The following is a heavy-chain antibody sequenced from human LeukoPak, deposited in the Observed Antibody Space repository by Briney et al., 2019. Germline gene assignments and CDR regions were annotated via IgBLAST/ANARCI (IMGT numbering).Heavy chain of an antibody. D-gene: IGHD3-3*01. CDR1: GGTFSSYA. J-gene: IGHJ6*02. V-gene: IGHV1-69*13. CDR3: ARIFGVAIGATAYGMDV. Sequence: PGASVKVSCKASGGTFSSYAISWVRQDPGQGLEWMGGIIPIFGTANYAQKFQGRVTITADESTGTAYMELSSLRSEDTAVYYCARIFGVAIGATAYGMDVWGQGTTVTVSS. CDR2: IIPIFGTA.